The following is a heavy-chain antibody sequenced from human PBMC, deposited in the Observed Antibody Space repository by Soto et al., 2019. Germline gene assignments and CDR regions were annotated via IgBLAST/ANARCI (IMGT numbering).Heavy chain of an antibody. CDR1: GGSISSSSYY. Sequence: PSETLSLTCTVSGGSISSSSYYWSWIRQPPGKGLEWIGEINHSGSTNYNPSLKSRVTISVDTSKNQFSLNLSSVTAADTAVYYCARVRVKVVAATFGEGNIDYFDYWGQGTLVTVSS. J-gene: IGHJ4*02. D-gene: IGHD2-15*01. V-gene: IGHV4-39*07. CDR3: ARVRVKVVAATFGEGNIDYFDY. CDR2: INHSGST.